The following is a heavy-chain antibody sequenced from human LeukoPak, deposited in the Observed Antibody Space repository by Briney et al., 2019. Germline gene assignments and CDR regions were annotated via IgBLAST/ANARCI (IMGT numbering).Heavy chain of an antibody. CDR1: GFTFSSYW. V-gene: IGHV3-15*01. D-gene: IGHD4-17*01. Sequence: GGSLRLSCAASGFTFSSYWMSWVRQAPGKGLEWVGRIKSKTDGGTTDYAAPVKGRFTISRDDSKNTLDLQMNSLKTEDTAVYYCTTLTVTTMYYYYYYMDVWGKGTTVTISS. CDR3: TTLTVTTMYYYYYYMDV. J-gene: IGHJ6*03. CDR2: IKSKTDGGTT.